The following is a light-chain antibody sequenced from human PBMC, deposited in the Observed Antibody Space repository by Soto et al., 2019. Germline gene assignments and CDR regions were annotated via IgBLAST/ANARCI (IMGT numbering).Light chain of an antibody. V-gene: IGKV3-11*01. CDR3: QQRSNSPPWT. Sequence: EIGLTQSPATVSVSPGESATLSCRASQSVRNYLAWYQQKPGQAPRLLIFDASNRATGSPSRFSGSGSGTYFTLTISSLGPEEFAVYYCQQRSNSPPWTFGPGTRVDL. CDR1: QSVRNY. J-gene: IGKJ3*01. CDR2: DAS.